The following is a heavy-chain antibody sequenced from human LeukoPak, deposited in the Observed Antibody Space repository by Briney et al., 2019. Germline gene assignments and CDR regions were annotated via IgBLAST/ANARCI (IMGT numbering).Heavy chain of an antibody. CDR2: IYPGDSDT. CDR1: GYSFTNYW. Sequence: GESLKISCKGSGYSFTNYWIGWVRQMPGKGLEWMGIIYPGDSDTRYSPSFQGQVTISADKSISTAYLQWSSLKASDTAMYYCARLYYYDSSGYSADAFDIWGQGTMVTVSS. V-gene: IGHV5-51*01. CDR3: ARLYYYDSSGYSADAFDI. D-gene: IGHD3-22*01. J-gene: IGHJ3*02.